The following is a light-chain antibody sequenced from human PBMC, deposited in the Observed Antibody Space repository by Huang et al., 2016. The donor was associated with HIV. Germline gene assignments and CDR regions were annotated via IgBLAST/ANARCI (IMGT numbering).Light chain of an antibody. V-gene: IGKV3-15*01. CDR1: ESVSSR. CDR3: QQYNNWPPWT. Sequence: EIVMTQSPATLSVSPGERATLPCRASESVSSRLAWYQQKPGQSPRLLIFGASTRAAGVPVRFSGSGSGTEFTLTISSLQSEDFAFYFCQQYNNWPPWTFGQGTKVDI. CDR2: GAS. J-gene: IGKJ1*01.